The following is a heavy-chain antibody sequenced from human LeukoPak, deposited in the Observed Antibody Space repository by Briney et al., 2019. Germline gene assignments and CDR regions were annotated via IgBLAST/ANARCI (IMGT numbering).Heavy chain of an antibody. CDR1: GASVGSGCSY. V-gene: IGHV4-61*01. D-gene: IGHD3-22*01. J-gene: IGHJ4*02. CDR3: AREGGSRDSGYLRPYNFDY. CDR2: IYYSGSS. Sequence: SESLSLTCPVSGASVGSGCSYCSWLRQPPGKGLEWIGHIYYSGSSNYNPSLKRRVTISVDTSTNQFSLRLSSVTAADTAMYYCAREGGSRDSGYLRPYNFDYWGQGTLVTVSS.